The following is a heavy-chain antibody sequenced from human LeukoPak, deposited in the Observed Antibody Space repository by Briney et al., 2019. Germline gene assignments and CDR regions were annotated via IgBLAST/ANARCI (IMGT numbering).Heavy chain of an antibody. CDR2: INPSGGST. CDR1: GGTFSSYA. Sequence: ASVKVSCKASGGTFSSYAISWVRQAPGQGLEWMGIINPSGGSTSYAQKFQGRVTMTRDMSTSTVYMELSSLRSEDTAVYYCAREWRSNWFDPWGQGTLVTVSS. V-gene: IGHV1-46*01. D-gene: IGHD3-3*01. J-gene: IGHJ5*02. CDR3: AREWRSNWFDP.